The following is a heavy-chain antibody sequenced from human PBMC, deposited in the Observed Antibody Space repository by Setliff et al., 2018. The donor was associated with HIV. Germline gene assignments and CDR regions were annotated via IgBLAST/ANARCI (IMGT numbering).Heavy chain of an antibody. CDR2: IFASGTT. Sequence: ETLSLTCTVPGGSLGGYYWSWIRQPAGKRLEWSGRIFASGTTNYNPSLKSRVSMSIDTSKDQFSLNLNSVTAADTAVYFCARDRSNYGSGSSAYNWFEPWGLGTMVTVSS. CDR3: ARDRSNYGSGSSAYNWFEP. D-gene: IGHD3-10*01. V-gene: IGHV4-4*07. J-gene: IGHJ5*02. CDR1: GGSLGGYY.